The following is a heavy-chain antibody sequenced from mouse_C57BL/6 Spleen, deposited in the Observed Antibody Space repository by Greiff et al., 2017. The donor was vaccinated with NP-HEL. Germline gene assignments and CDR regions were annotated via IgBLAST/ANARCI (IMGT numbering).Heavy chain of an antibody. CDR3: ARYYGSSYVYFDY. J-gene: IGHJ2*01. Sequence: EVQLVESEGGLVQPGSSMKLSCTASGFTFSDYYMAWVRQVPEKGLEWVANINYDGSSTYYLDSLKSRFIISRDNAKNILYLQMSSRKSEDTATYYCARYYGSSYVYFDYWGQGTTLTVSS. V-gene: IGHV5-16*01. CDR2: INYDGSST. CDR1: GFTFSDYY. D-gene: IGHD1-1*01.